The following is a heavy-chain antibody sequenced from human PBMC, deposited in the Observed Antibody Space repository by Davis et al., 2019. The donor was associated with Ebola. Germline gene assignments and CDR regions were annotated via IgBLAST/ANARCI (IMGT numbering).Heavy chain of an antibody. Sequence: SVTVSCKASRYTFTSYAMHWLRQAPGPALEWLGWISPFNGNTNYAQKFQERVTITRDRSMGTDYMELSSLRSEDTAMYYCATSTGIAVAGTGDAFDIWGQGTMVTVSS. V-gene: IGHV1-45*02. CDR2: ISPFNGNT. CDR1: RYTFTSYA. J-gene: IGHJ3*02. CDR3: ATSTGIAVAGTGDAFDI. D-gene: IGHD6-19*01.